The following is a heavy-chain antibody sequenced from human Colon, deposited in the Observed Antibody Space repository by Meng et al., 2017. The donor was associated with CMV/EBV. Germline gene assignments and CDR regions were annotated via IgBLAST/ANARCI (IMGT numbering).Heavy chain of an antibody. CDR2: IYYGGGAT. V-gene: IGHV3-23*03. D-gene: IGHD3-22*01. Sequence: GGSLRLSCAASGFTFSNAWMSWVRQAPGKGLEWVSSIYYGGGATHYPDSVKGRFTISRDTSENTLYLQMSSLRVDDTALYYCSKGVTSGSTYRAFDILGQGTKVTVSS. J-gene: IGHJ3*02. CDR1: GFTFSNAW. CDR3: SKGVTSGSTYRAFDI.